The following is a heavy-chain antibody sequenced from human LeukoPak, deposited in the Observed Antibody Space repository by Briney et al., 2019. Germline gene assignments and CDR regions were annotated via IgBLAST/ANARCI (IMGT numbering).Heavy chain of an antibody. CDR3: ARVHQWLRAFDI. V-gene: IGHV3-48*03. D-gene: IGHD6-19*01. CDR2: ISGSGSTK. Sequence: PGGSLRLSCAASGFTFSSYEMNWVREAPGKGLEWVSYISGSGSTKYYADSVKGRFTVSRDNAKNSLYLQMNSLRVEDTAVYYCARVHQWLRAFDIWGQGTIVTVSS. CDR1: GFTFSSYE. J-gene: IGHJ3*02.